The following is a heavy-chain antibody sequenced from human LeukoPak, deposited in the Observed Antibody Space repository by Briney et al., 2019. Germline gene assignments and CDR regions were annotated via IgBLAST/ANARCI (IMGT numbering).Heavy chain of an antibody. Sequence: GGSLRLSCAASGFTFSSYAMSWVRQAPGKGLEWVSAITGSDGSTYYADSVKGRFTISRDNSKNTLYLQMNSLRAEDTAVYYCARGDDSGYYDYFDYWGQGALVTVSS. J-gene: IGHJ4*02. CDR2: ITGSDGST. CDR1: GFTFSSYA. CDR3: ARGDDSGYYDYFDY. V-gene: IGHV3-23*01. D-gene: IGHD3-22*01.